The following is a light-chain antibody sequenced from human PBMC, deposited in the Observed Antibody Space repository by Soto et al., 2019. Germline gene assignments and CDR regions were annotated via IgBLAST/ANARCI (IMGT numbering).Light chain of an antibody. J-gene: IGKJ2*01. V-gene: IGKV3-15*01. CDR1: QSVSSN. CDR3: QQYDNWPPYT. Sequence: EIVMTQSPATLSVSPGERATLSCRASQSVSSNLAWYQQKPGQAPRLLIYGASTRATGIPDRFSGSGSGTEFTLTSSSLQSADFAVYYCQQYDNWPPYTFGQGTKLEIK. CDR2: GAS.